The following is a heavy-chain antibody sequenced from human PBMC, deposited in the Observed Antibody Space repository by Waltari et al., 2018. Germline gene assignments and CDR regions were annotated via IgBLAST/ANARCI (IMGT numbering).Heavy chain of an antibody. D-gene: IGHD4-17*01. CDR1: GYTSTELS. V-gene: IGHV1-24*01. CDR3: ATTLAFTVSPFDY. J-gene: IGHJ4*02. CDR2: FDPDEAAT. Sequence: QVQRVQSGAEVKRPGASVKVSCKVYGYTSTELSMHWVRQAPGKGLEWMGGFDPDEAATIYAQNFQVRVTMTDATSTDTAYMELSSLRSEDTAVYYCATTLAFTVSPFDYWGQGTLVTVSS.